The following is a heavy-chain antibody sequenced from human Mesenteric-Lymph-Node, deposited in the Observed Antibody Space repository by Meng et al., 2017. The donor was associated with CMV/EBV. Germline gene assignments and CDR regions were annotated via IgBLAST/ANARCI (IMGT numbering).Heavy chain of an antibody. CDR1: GGSFIGYY. V-gene: IGHV4-34*01. J-gene: IGHJ4*02. CDR2: INHSGST. Sequence: QVQLQQWGAGLLKPSETLPLTCAVYGGSFIGYYWSWIRQPPGKGLEWIGEINHSGSTNYNPSLKSRVTISVDTSKNQFSLKLSSVTAADTAVYYCARHQRWLKSEGGFNYWGQGTLVTVSS. D-gene: IGHD4-23*01. CDR3: ARHQRWLKSEGGFNY.